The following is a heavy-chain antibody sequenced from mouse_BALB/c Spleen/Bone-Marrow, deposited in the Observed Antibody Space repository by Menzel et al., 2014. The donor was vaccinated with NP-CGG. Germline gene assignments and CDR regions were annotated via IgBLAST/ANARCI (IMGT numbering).Heavy chain of an antibody. CDR3: AYGTNYYAMDY. CDR1: GYTFTEYT. Sequence: EVKLMESGPELVKPGASVKISCKTSGYTFTEYTMHWVKQSHGKSLEWIGGINPNNGGTSYNQKSKGKATLTVDKSSSTAYMELRSLTSEDSAVYYCAYGTNYYAMDYWGQGTSVTVSS. CDR2: INPNNGGT. J-gene: IGHJ4*01. V-gene: IGHV1-18*01. D-gene: IGHD3-3*01.